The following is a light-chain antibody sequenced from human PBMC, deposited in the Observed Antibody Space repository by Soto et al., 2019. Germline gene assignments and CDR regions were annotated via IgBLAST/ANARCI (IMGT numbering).Light chain of an antibody. CDR2: DAS. CDR1: QSVSSY. V-gene: IGKV3-11*01. J-gene: IGKJ1*01. Sequence: EIVMTQSPATLSVSPGERATLSCRASQSVSSYLAWYQQKPGQAPRLLIYDASNRATGIPARFSGSGSGTDFSLTINSLEPEDFAVYYCQQRSDWPTFGQGTKVDI. CDR3: QQRSDWPT.